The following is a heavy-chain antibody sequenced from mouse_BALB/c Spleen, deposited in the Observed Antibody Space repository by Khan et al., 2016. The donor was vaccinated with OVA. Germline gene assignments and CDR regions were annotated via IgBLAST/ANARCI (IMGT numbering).Heavy chain of an antibody. CDR3: ARDSNFDY. J-gene: IGHJ2*01. V-gene: IGHV5-17*02. CDR2: ISSGSSTI. CDR1: GFTFSRFG. Sequence: EVELVESGGGLVQPGGSRKLSCAVSGFTFSRFGMHWVRQAPEKGLEWVAYISSGSSTIYYADTVKGRFTISRDNPKNTLFLQMPSLRSEDTAMYYCARDSNFDYWGQGTTLTVSS.